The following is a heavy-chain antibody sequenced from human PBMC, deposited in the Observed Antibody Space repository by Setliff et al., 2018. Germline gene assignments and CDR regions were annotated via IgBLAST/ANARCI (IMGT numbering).Heavy chain of an antibody. Sequence: PSETLSLTCNVSGDSISAASIMAWICQPPGKGLEWIGRIYYRGDTYYNASLKGRLTISVDTAQNQFSLRLTSVTAADTAVYYCARTGTYRYFDYWGQGALVTVSS. CDR1: GDSISAASI. J-gene: IGHJ4*02. CDR3: ARTGTYRYFDY. V-gene: IGHV4-38-2*02. CDR2: IYYRGDT. D-gene: IGHD1-1*01.